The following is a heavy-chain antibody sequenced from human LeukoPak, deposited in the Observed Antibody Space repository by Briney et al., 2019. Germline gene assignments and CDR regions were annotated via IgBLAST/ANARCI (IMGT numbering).Heavy chain of an antibody. CDR1: GGSFSGYY. V-gene: IGHV4-34*01. D-gene: IGHD6-13*01. CDR2: INHSGST. J-gene: IGHJ4*02. CDR3: ARGDSSSWYFDY. Sequence: SETLSLTCAVYGGSFSGYYWSWIRQPPGKGLEWIGEINHSGSTNYNPSLKSRVTISVDTSKNQFSLKLSSVTAADTAVYYCARGDSSSWYFDYWGQGTLVTVSS.